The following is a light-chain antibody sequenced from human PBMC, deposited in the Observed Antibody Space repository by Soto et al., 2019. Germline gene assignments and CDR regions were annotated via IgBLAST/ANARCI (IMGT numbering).Light chain of an antibody. CDR3: CSYTASDIWV. V-gene: IGLV2-11*01. J-gene: IGLJ3*02. CDR1: NSDVGGYNF. Sequence: QSVLTQPRSVSGSPGQSVTISCTGTNSDVGGYNFVSWYQQLPGKAPKLMISAISQRPSGVPDRFSGSKSGNTASVTISGLQADDEADYFCCSYTASDIWVFGGGTKVTVL. CDR2: AIS.